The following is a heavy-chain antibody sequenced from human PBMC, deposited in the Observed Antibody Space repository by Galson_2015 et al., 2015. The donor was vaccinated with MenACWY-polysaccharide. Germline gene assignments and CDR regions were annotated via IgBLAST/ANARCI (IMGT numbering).Heavy chain of an antibody. V-gene: IGHV3-74*01. D-gene: IGHD2-15*01. CDR3: ARAGGKYCSGAGCNFNWFDP. CDR1: GFTLSTYW. Sequence: SLRLSCAASGFTLSTYWMHWVRQGPGKGLVWVSRINGDGSATSYADSVKGRFTISRDNTKNTLYLEMNSLRAEDTAVYYCARAGGKYCSGAGCNFNWFDPWGQGNLVTVAS. CDR2: INGDGSAT. J-gene: IGHJ5*02.